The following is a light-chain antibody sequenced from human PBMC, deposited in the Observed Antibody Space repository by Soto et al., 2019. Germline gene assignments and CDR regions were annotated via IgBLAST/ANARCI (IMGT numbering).Light chain of an antibody. CDR3: QQYTSWRPWT. CDR1: QSVSSN. CDR2: GAS. Sequence: EIVMPQSPATLSVSPGERATLSCRASQSVSSNLDWYQQKPDQAPRLLIYGASTRATGIPTSFSGSGSGTEFTLTNSSLQSEDFAFYYCQQYTSWRPWTFGQGTKVEIK. V-gene: IGKV3-15*01. J-gene: IGKJ1*01.